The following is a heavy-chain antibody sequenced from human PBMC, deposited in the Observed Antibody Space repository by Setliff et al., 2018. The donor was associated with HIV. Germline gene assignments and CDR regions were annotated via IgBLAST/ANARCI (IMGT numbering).Heavy chain of an antibody. V-gene: IGHV1-69*13. CDR1: GGTFSSYA. CDR3: ATSGFYDILAGPTPGVFDI. CDR2: IIPIFGTA. D-gene: IGHD3-9*01. Sequence: SVKVSCKASGGTFSSYAISWVRQAPGQGLEWMGGIIPIFGTANYAQKFQGRVTITADESTNTAYMELSSLRSEDTAMYYCATSGFYDILAGPTPGVFDIWGQGTMVTVSS. J-gene: IGHJ3*02.